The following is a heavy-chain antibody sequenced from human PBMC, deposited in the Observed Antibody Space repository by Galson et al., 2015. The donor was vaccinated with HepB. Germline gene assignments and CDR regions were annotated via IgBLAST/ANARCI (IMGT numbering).Heavy chain of an antibody. Sequence: SLRLSCAASGITFSSYAMSWVRQAPGRGLEWVAYISYDRSDKVYADSVKGRFTISRDTSKKTLFLQMDSLRTEDTAVYYCARVMRSYYFDYWGQETLVTVSS. V-gene: IGHV3-30*03. CDR3: ARVMRSYYFDY. CDR2: ISYDRSDK. D-gene: IGHD3-10*01. J-gene: IGHJ4*02. CDR1: GITFSSYA.